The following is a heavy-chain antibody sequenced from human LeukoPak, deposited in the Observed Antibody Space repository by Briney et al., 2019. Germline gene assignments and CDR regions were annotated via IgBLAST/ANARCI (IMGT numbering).Heavy chain of an antibody. Sequence: SQTLSLTCTVSGGSISSGGYYWSWIRRHPGKGLEWIGYIYYSGSTYYNPSLKSRVTISVDTSKNQFSLKLSSATAADTAVYYCARVAVAGLDYWGQGTLVTVSS. CDR3: ARVAVAGLDY. J-gene: IGHJ4*02. V-gene: IGHV4-31*03. D-gene: IGHD6-19*01. CDR2: IYYSGST. CDR1: GGSISSGGYY.